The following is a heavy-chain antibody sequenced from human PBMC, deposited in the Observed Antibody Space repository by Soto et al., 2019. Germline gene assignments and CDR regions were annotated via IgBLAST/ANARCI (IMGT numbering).Heavy chain of an antibody. D-gene: IGHD3-16*01. J-gene: IGHJ6*02. CDR1: GFIFSDYY. Sequence: GGSLRLSCAASGFIFSDYYMNWIRQAPGKGLEWISYISTSSSYTNYADSVKGRFTISRDNIKNSLYLQMNSLRAEDTAVYYCARRKGLLGAGSYHAMDVWGQGTTVTVSS. CDR2: ISTSSSYT. V-gene: IGHV3-11*06. CDR3: ARRKGLLGAGSYHAMDV.